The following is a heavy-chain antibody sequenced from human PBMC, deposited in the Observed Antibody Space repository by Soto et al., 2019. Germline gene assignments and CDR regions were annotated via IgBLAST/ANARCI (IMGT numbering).Heavy chain of an antibody. V-gene: IGHV1-18*01. CDR3: AGGIRVGQGFAY. J-gene: IGHJ4*02. CDR1: GDTFASYG. D-gene: IGHD2-21*01. Sequence: QVQLVQSGAEVKKPGASVKVSCKASGDTFASYGISWVRQAPGQGLEWMGWISVNSGNTNYAQNFQGRVTMTTDTSTTTVFMELRSLSSADKAVYYCAGGIRVGQGFAYWGQGTLVTVSS. CDR2: ISVNSGNT.